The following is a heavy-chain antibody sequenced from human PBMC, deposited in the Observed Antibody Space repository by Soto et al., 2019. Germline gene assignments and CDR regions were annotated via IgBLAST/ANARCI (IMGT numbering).Heavy chain of an antibody. CDR3: ARGAAAGTLGPELASNYYYYYGMDV. Sequence: GGSLRLSCAASGFTFSNYAINWVRQAPGKGLEWVSSISSGGDYIYYADSVKGRFTISRDNAKNSLSLQMNSLRASDTAMYYCARGAAAGTLGPELASNYYYYYGMDVWGQGTTVTVSS. D-gene: IGHD6-13*01. CDR2: ISSGGDYI. CDR1: GFTFSNYA. J-gene: IGHJ6*02. V-gene: IGHV3-21*04.